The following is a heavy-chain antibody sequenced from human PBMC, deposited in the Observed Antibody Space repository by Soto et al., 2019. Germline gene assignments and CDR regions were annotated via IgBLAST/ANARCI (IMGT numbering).Heavy chain of an antibody. V-gene: IGHV1-46*01. CDR1: GDTFTDYY. CDR2: VNPSGGHT. CDR3: ARGGHCVVVTAALGY. Sequence: QVQLIQSGAEVKKPGASVKVSCKASGDTFTDYYIHWVRQAPGQGLEWMGTVNPSGGHTTYAQQFLSRVSMTRDTSTSTLYIELTSLTSEDTAVYYCARGGHCVVVTAALGYWGQGTLVTVSS. J-gene: IGHJ4*02. D-gene: IGHD2-21*02.